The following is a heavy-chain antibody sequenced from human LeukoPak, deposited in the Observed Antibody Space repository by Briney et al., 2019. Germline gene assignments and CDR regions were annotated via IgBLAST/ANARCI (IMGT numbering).Heavy chain of an antibody. Sequence: SETLSLTCTVSGGSISSYYWSWIRQPPGKGLEWIGYIYSSGSTNYNPSLESRVTMSVDTSKNQLSLKLSSVTAADTAVYYCARDVVAAAGTWDYWGQGTLVTVSS. J-gene: IGHJ4*02. D-gene: IGHD6-13*01. CDR2: IYSSGST. CDR3: ARDVVAAAGTWDY. CDR1: GGSISSYY. V-gene: IGHV4-59*12.